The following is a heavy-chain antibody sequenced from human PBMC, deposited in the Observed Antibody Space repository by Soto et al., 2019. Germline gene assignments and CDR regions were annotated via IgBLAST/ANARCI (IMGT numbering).Heavy chain of an antibody. D-gene: IGHD4-17*01. J-gene: IGHJ4*02. Sequence: GGSLRLSCAASGFTFSSYGMHWVRQAPGKGLEWVAVISYDGSNKYYADSVKGRFTISRDNSKNTLYLQMNSLRAEDTAVYYCAKDSGDGDYYFDYWGQGTLVTVSS. CDR1: GFTFSSYG. CDR2: ISYDGSNK. CDR3: AKDSGDGDYYFDY. V-gene: IGHV3-30*18.